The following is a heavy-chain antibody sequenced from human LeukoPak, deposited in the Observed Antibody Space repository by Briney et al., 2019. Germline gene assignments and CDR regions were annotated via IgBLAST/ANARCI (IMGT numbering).Heavy chain of an antibody. D-gene: IGHD3-10*01. V-gene: IGHV3-30*02. CDR2: IRYDGSNK. CDR3: AKDRGYYGSGSYSYVDY. J-gene: IGHJ4*02. CDR1: GFTFSSYG. Sequence: QAGGSLRLSCAASGFTFSSYGMHWVRQAPGKGLEWVAFIRYDGSNKYYADSVKGRFTISRDNSKNTLYLQMNSLRAEDTAVYYCAKDRGYYGSGSYSYVDYWGQGTLVTVSS.